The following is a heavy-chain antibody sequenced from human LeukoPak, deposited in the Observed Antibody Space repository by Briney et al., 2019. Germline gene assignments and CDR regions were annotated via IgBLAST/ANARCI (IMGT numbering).Heavy chain of an antibody. V-gene: IGHV4-4*07. CDR3: ARDSSSTSWTFAFDI. D-gene: IGHD2-2*01. Sequence: SETLSLTCTVSGGSISSYYWSWIRQPAGKGLEWIGRIYTSGSTNHNPSLKSRVTMSVDTSKNQFSLKLSSVTAADTAVYYCARDSSSTSWTFAFDIWGQGTMVTVSS. J-gene: IGHJ3*02. CDR2: IYTSGST. CDR1: GGSISSYY.